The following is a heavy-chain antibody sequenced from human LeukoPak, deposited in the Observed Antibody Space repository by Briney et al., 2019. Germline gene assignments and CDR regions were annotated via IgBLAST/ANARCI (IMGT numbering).Heavy chain of an antibody. V-gene: IGHV4-38-2*02. CDR1: GYSISSGYY. CDR2: MYQSGST. J-gene: IGHJ3*02. CDR3: ARARIRYYDSRSDHAFDI. Sequence: SETLSLTCTVSGYSISSGYYWGWIRQPPGKGLEWIAGMYQSGSTYYNPSLKSRVTISVDTSKNQFSLKLSSVTAADTGVYYCARARIRYYDSRSDHAFDIWGQGTMVTVSS. D-gene: IGHD3-22*01.